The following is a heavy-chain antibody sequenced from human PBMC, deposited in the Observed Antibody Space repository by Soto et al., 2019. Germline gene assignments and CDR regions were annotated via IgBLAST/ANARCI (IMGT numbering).Heavy chain of an antibody. CDR2: MNPNSGNT. D-gene: IGHD6-6*01. CDR1: GYTFTSYD. Sequence: ASVKVSCKASGYTFTSYDINWVRQATGQGLEWMGWMNPNSGNTGYAQKFQGRVTMTRNTSISTAYMELSSLRSEDTAVYYCARVEGHSSSFYYYYYMDVWGKGTTVTVSS. J-gene: IGHJ6*03. V-gene: IGHV1-8*01. CDR3: ARVEGHSSSFYYYYYMDV.